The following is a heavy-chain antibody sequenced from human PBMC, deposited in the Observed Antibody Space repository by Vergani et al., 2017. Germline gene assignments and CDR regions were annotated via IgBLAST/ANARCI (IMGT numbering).Heavy chain of an antibody. CDR2: IIPIFGTA. V-gene: IGHV1-69*01. J-gene: IGHJ6*03. Sequence: QVQLVQSGAEVKKPGSSVKVSCKASGGTFSSYAISWVRQAPGQGLEWMGGIIPIFGTANYAQKFQGRVTITADEPTSTAYMELSSLRSEDTAVYYCARVNRPAAISYYYMDVWGKGTTVTVSS. CDR1: GGTFSSYA. D-gene: IGHD2-2*01. CDR3: ARVNRPAAISYYYMDV.